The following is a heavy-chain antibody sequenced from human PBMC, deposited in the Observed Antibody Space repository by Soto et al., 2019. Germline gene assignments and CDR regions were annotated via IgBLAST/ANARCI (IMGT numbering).Heavy chain of an antibody. V-gene: IGHV1-3*01. D-gene: IGHD4-17*01. CDR2: INAGNGNT. J-gene: IGHJ2*01. CDR3: ARVGTTVTTYWYFDL. Sequence: QVQLVQSGAEVRKPGASVKVSCKASGYSFANYVIYWVRQAPGQRLEWMGWINAGNGNTKYSQKFQGRVTITRDTSATPAYMELSSLRSEDTAVYYCARVGTTVTTYWYFDLWGRGTLVTVSS. CDR1: GYSFANYV.